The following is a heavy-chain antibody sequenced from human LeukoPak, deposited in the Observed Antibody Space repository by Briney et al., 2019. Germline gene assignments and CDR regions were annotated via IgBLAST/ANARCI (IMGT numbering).Heavy chain of an antibody. V-gene: IGHV4-4*09. CDR3: VPFSTAHYYYYMDV. CDR2: IYTSGST. J-gene: IGHJ6*03. D-gene: IGHD2/OR15-2a*01. CDR1: GGSISSYY. Sequence: SETLSLTCTVSGGSISSYYWSWIRQPPGKGLEWIGYIYTSGSTNYNPSLKSRVTISVDTSKNQFSLKLSSVTAADTAVYYCVPFSTAHYYYYMDVWGKGTTVTVSS.